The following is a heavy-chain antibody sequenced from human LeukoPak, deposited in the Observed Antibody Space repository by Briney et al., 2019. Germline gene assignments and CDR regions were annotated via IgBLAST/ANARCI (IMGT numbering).Heavy chain of an antibody. CDR2: IYPGDSDT. Sequence: GDCLKISCKGSGYSFTTYWIGWVRHMPGKGLDRMGIIYPGDSDTRDSPSFQGQVTISADKSISTAYLQWSSLKASDTAMYYCARVAVAGPVEFDYWGQGTLVTVSS. CDR3: ARVAVAGPVEFDY. D-gene: IGHD6-19*01. V-gene: IGHV5-51*01. CDR1: GYSFTTYW. J-gene: IGHJ4*02.